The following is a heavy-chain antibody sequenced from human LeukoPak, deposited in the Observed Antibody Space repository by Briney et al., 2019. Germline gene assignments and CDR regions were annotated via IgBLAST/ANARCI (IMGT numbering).Heavy chain of an antibody. CDR3: ARDPDSVSYGSTYYYFTDV. Sequence: PGGSLRLSCEASGFSFSNYNMDWVRQTPGKGLEWISSITTSSSYTFYADSVKGRFTISRDNARNSLYLQMDSLTAEDTAVYYFARDPDSVSYGSTYYYFTDVCVKATTV. D-gene: IGHD5/OR15-5a*01. V-gene: IGHV3-21*01. J-gene: IGHJ6*03. CDR2: ITTSSSYT. CDR1: GFSFSNYN.